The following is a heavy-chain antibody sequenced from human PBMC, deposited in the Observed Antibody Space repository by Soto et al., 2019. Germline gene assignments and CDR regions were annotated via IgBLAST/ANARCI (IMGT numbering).Heavy chain of an antibody. CDR3: ARRREGTGRTLDY. CDR1: GFTFSDHY. Sequence: EVQLVESGGGLVQPGGSQRLSCAASGFTFSDHYMDWVRQAPGKGLEWVANIDQDGSGKYYVDSVRGRFTISRDNALNSLYLQTNSLRDEGTAVYFCARRREGTGRTLDYWGQGTLVSVSS. J-gene: IGHJ4*02. V-gene: IGHV3-7*03. CDR2: IDQDGSGK. D-gene: IGHD2-15*01.